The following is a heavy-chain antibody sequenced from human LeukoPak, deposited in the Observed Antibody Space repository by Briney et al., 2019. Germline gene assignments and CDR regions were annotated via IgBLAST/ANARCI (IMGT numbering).Heavy chain of an antibody. Sequence: QPGGSLRLSCVASGFTFSSYSMTWVRPAPGKGLEWVSYISPSDSTIYSADSVKGRFIISRDNAKNSLYLQMNSLRAEDTAVYSCARQSSGWSYFDCWGQGILVTVSS. CDR1: GFTFSSYS. CDR3: ARQSSGWSYFDC. D-gene: IGHD6-19*01. V-gene: IGHV3-48*04. J-gene: IGHJ4*02. CDR2: ISPSDSTI.